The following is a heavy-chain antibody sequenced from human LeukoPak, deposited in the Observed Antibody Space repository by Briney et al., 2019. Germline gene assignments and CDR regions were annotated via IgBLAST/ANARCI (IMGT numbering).Heavy chain of an antibody. J-gene: IGHJ6*03. D-gene: IGHD6-13*01. CDR1: GFTFSSYA. CDR3: ARESKQLVIYYYYYMDV. Sequence: GGSLRLSCAASGFTFSSYAMSWVRQAPGKGLEWVSAISGSGGGTYYADSVKGRFTISRDNSKNTLYLQMNSLRAEDTAVYYCARESKQLVIYYYYYMDVWGKGTTVTISS. CDR2: ISGSGGGT. V-gene: IGHV3-23*01.